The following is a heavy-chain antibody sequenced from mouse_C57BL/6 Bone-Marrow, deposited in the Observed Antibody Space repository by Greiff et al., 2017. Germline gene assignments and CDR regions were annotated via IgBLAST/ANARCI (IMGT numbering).Heavy chain of an antibody. CDR3: ARVGTTYYYFDY. CDR2: ISDGGSYT. D-gene: IGHD5-5*01. CDR1: GFTFSSYA. J-gene: IGHJ2*01. Sequence: EVQVVESGGGLVKPGGSLKLSCAASGFTFSSYAMSWVRQTPEKRLEWVATISDGGSYTYYPDNVKGRFTISRDNAKNNLYLQMSHLKSEDTAMYYCARVGTTYYYFDYWGQGTTLTVSS. V-gene: IGHV5-4*01.